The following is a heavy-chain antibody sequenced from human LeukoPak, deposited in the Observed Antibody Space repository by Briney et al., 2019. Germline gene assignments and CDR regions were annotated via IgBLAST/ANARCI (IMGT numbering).Heavy chain of an antibody. D-gene: IGHD2-15*01. J-gene: IGHJ3*02. Sequence: HPGRSLRLSCAASGFTFSSYGMHWVRQAPGKGLEWVAVISYDGSNKYYADSVKGRFTISRDNSENTLYLQMNSLRAEDTAVYYCAKDGGYCSGGSCPEDAFDIWGQGTMVTVSS. CDR1: GFTFSSYG. V-gene: IGHV3-30*18. CDR2: ISYDGSNK. CDR3: AKDGGYCSGGSCPEDAFDI.